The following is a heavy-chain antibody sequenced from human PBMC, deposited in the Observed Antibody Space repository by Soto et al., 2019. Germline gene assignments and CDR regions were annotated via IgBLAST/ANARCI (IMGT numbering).Heavy chain of an antibody. CDR2: IYYSGST. V-gene: IGHV4-39*01. CDR1: GGSISSSSYY. J-gene: IGHJ4*02. CDR3: ARHYRDKFDY. Sequence: SETLSLTCTVSGGSISSSSYYWGWIRQPPGKGLEWIGSIYYSGSTYYNPSLKSRVTISVDTSKNQFSLKLSSVTAADTAVYYCARHYRDKFDYWGQGTLVTVSS.